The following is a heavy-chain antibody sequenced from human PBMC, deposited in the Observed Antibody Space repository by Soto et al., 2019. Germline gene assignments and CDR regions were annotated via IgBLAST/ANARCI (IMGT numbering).Heavy chain of an antibody. J-gene: IGHJ3*02. CDR3: ARDGGGEGNTYYYDSSGPDAFDI. Sequence: SETLSLTCTVSGGSISSYYWSWIRQPPGKGLEWIGYIYYSGSTNYNPSLKSRVTISVDTSKNQFSLKLSSVTAADTAVYYCARDGGGEGNTYYYDSSGPDAFDIWGQGTMVTVSS. V-gene: IGHV4-59*01. CDR1: GGSISSYY. CDR2: IYYSGST. D-gene: IGHD3-22*01.